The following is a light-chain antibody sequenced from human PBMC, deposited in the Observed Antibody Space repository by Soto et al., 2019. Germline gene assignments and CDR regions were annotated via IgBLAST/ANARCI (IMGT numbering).Light chain of an antibody. CDR2: HVS. CDR1: SSDFGGYNY. Sequence: QSVLTQPPSASGSPGQSVTISCTGTSSDFGGYNYVSWYQQYPGKVPKLLIYHVSNRPSGVSNRFSGSKSGNTASLTISGLQAEDEADYFCTSFTSDNLYVFGTGTKVTVL. CDR3: TSFTSDNLYV. J-gene: IGLJ1*01. V-gene: IGLV2-14*03.